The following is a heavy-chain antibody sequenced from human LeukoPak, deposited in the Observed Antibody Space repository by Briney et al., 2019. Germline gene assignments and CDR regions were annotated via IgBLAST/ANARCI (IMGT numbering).Heavy chain of an antibody. CDR1: GYTFITYY. CDR2: INPSGGST. J-gene: IGHJ4*02. V-gene: IGHV1-46*01. Sequence: ASVRLSCKASGYTFITYYMHWVRQAPGQGLEWMGIINPSGGSTTYAQKFQGRVTMTRDTSTSTVYMELSSLTSEDTAAYYCARDHVVVASVGHLNPFDYWGQGTLVTVSS. D-gene: IGHD2-15*01. CDR3: ARDHVVVASVGHLNPFDY.